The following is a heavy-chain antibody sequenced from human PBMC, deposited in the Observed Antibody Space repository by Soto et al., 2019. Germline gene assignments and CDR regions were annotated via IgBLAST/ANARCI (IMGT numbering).Heavy chain of an antibody. D-gene: IGHD5-12*01. V-gene: IGHV1-58*01. CDR2: IVVGSGNT. CDR1: GFTFTSSA. CDR3: ARHGGYVSSKPDV. J-gene: IGHJ6*04. Sequence: GASVKVSCTASGFTFTSSAVQWVRQARGQRLEWIGWIVVGSGNTNYAQKFQERVTITRDMSTSTAYMELSSLRSEDTAMYYCARHGGYVSSKPDVWGKGTTVTVSS.